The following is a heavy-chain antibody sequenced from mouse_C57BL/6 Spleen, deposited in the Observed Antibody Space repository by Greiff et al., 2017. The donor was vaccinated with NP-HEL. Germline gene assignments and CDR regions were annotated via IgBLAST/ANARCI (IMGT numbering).Heavy chain of an antibody. Sequence: EVQLQESGAELVKPGASVKLSCTASGFNIKDYYMHWVKQRTEQGLEWIGRIDPEDGETKYAPKFQGKATITADTSSNTAYLQLSSLTSEDTAVCYCARDYCYGSSYGGYGVGYWGQGASVTVAS. CDR1: GFNIKDYY. D-gene: IGHD1-1*01. J-gene: IGHJ4*01. CDR3: ARDYCYGSSYGGYGVGY. CDR2: IDPEDGET. V-gene: IGHV14-2*01.